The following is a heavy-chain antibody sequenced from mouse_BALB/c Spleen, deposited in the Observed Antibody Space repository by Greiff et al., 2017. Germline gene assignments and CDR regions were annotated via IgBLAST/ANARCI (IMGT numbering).Heavy chain of an antibody. CDR1: GYTFTSYW. J-gene: IGHJ1*01. CDR3: ARWGSGYFEV. D-gene: IGHD1-1*01. Sequence: VQLQQSGAELARPGAPVKLSCKASGYTFTSYWMQWVKQRPGQGLEWIGAIYPGDGDTRYTQKFKGKATLTADKSSSTAYMQLSSLASEDSAVYYCARWGSGYFEVWGAETTVTVSS. V-gene: IGHV1-87*01. CDR2: IYPGDGDT.